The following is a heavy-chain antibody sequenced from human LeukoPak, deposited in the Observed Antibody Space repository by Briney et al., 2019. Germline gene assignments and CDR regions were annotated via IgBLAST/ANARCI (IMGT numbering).Heavy chain of an antibody. CDR1: GFTFSSYG. V-gene: IGHV3-30*19. CDR3: ARGFVLGAAKNYFDY. J-gene: IGHJ4*02. Sequence: PGGSLRLSCAASGFTFSSYGMHWVRQAPGKGLEWVAVISYDGTNKYYADSVKGRFTISRDNSKNTLSLQMNSLRAEDTALYYCARGFVLGAAKNYFDYWGQGALVTVSS. D-gene: IGHD2-21*02. CDR2: ISYDGTNK.